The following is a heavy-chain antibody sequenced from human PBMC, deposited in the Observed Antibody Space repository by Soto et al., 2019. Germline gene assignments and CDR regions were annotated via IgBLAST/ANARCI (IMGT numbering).Heavy chain of an antibody. J-gene: IGHJ5*02. D-gene: IGHD2-21*02. CDR3: ARHEAYCGGDCYSGWFDP. Sequence: LYLTCTVSGGSISSSSYYCGWIRQPPGKGLEWIGSIYYSGSTYYNPSLKSRVTISVDTSKNQFSLKLSSVTAADTAVYYCARHEAYCGGDCYSGWFDPWGQGTLVTVSS. CDR1: GGSISSSSYY. CDR2: IYYSGST. V-gene: IGHV4-39*01.